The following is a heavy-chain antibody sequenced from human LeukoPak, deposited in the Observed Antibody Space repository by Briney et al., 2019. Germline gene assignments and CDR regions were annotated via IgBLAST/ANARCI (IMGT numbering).Heavy chain of an antibody. V-gene: IGHV4-61*02. Sequence: SETLSLTCTVSGGSISSGSYYWSWIRQPAGKGLEWIGRIYTSGSTNYNPSLKSRVTISVDTSKNQFSLKLSSVTAADTAVYYCARSRSSGWYLNFDYWGQGTLVTVSS. CDR3: ARSRSSGWYLNFDY. D-gene: IGHD6-19*01. CDR1: GGSISSGSYY. CDR2: IYTSGST. J-gene: IGHJ4*02.